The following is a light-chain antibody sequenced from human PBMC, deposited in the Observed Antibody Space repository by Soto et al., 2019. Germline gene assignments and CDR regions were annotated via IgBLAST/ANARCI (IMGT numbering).Light chain of an antibody. J-gene: IGLJ2*01. V-gene: IGLV2-23*01. Sequence: QSVLIQPASVSGSPGQSITISCTGTSSDVGTDNLVSWYQQHPDKVPKVIIYEGSQRPSGVSNRFSGSKSGNTASLTISGLQAEDEATYYCCSFAHTSSWVFCGGTKLTVL. CDR3: CSFAHTSSWV. CDR2: EGS. CDR1: SSDVGTDNL.